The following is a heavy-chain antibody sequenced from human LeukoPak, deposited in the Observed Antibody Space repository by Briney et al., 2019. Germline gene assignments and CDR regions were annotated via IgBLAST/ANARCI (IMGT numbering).Heavy chain of an antibody. CDR3: ARDRDGYSY. V-gene: IGHV4-59*01. CDR1: GGSISSYY. J-gene: IGHJ4*02. D-gene: IGHD5-24*01. CDR2: IYYSGNT. Sequence: SETLSLTCTVSGGSISSYYWSWIRQPPGKGLEWIGYIYYSGNTNYNPSLKSRVTISVDTSKNQFSLKLSSVTAADTAMYYCARDRDGYSYWGQGTPVTVSS.